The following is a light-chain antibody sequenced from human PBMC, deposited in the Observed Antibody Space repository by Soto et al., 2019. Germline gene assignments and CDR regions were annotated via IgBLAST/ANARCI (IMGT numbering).Light chain of an antibody. CDR1: QSVSSSY. CDR2: GAS. CDR3: QQYGSSPPFT. J-gene: IGKJ5*01. V-gene: IGKV3-20*01. Sequence: EIVLTQSPGTLSLSPGERATLSCRASQSVSSSYLAWYQQKPGQSPRLLISGASSRATGIPDRFSGSGSGTDFTLTISRLETEDFAVYYCQQYGSSPPFTFGQGTRLEIK.